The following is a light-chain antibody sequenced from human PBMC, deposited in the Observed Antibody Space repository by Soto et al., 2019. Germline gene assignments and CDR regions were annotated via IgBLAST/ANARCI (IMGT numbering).Light chain of an antibody. CDR1: SSDVGGYNY. Sequence: QSALTQPASVSGSPGQSITISCTGTSSDVGGYNYVSWYQQHPGKAPKLMIYDVSYRPSGVSNRLSGSKSGNTASLTISGLEAEDEADYYCSSGTSSSKGVFGGGTKLTVL. J-gene: IGLJ2*01. CDR2: DVS. CDR3: SSGTSSSKGV. V-gene: IGLV2-14*01.